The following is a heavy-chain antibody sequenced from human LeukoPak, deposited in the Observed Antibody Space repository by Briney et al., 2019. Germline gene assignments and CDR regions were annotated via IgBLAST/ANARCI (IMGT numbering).Heavy chain of an antibody. V-gene: IGHV4-39*02. CDR2: VFYSGST. Sequence: SETLSLTCTVSGGSISTNAYYWAWIRQPPGKGLEWIGGVFYSGSTYSNPSLESRLTISVDTSKNHFSLKLSSVTAADTAMYYCARENSYSSGSYLRYFDYWGQGTLVTVSS. CDR3: ARENSYSSGSYLRYFDY. J-gene: IGHJ4*02. D-gene: IGHD3-10*01. CDR1: GGSISTNAYY.